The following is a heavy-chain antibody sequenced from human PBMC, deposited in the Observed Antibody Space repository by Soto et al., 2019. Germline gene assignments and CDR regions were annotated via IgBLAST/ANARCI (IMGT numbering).Heavy chain of an antibody. D-gene: IGHD3-16*02. CDR3: AAAGYPDV. J-gene: IGHJ6*02. Sequence: SVKVSCKASGFNLTSSALQWLRQAPGQLLEWIGWIVVGSGNTNHAQKFQERFTITRDLSRNTAYMELSTLRYEDTAVYYCAAAGYPDVWG. CDR1: GFNLTSSA. V-gene: IGHV1-58*01. CDR2: IVVGSGNT.